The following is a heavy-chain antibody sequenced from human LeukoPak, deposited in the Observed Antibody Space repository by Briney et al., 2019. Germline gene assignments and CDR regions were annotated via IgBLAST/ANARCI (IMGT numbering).Heavy chain of an antibody. D-gene: IGHD4-17*01. J-gene: IGHJ6*03. Sequence: ASETLSLTCTVSGGSISSYYWSWIRQPPGKGLEWIGYIYYSGSTNYDPSLKSRVSISVDTSKNQFSLKLSSVTAADTAVYYCARQHGDYRPPYYYYMDVWGKGTTVTVSS. V-gene: IGHV4-59*08. CDR2: IYYSGST. CDR1: GGSISSYY. CDR3: ARQHGDYRPPYYYYMDV.